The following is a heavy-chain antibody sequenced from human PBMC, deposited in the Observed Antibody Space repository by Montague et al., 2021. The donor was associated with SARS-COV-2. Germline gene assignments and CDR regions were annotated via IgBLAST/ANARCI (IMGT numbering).Heavy chain of an antibody. V-gene: IGHV4-4*07. J-gene: IGHJ5*02. CDR1: GGSISSYY. CDR3: ARDVGVPLAPPYSWFDP. D-gene: IGHD2-2*01. CDR2: IYTSGST. Sequence: SETLSLTCSVSGGSISSYYWSWIRQPAGKGLEWIGRIYTSGSTNFNPSLKSRVTMSVDTSKNQFSLKLSSVTAADTAVYYCARDVGVPLAPPYSWFDPWGQGTVVTVSS.